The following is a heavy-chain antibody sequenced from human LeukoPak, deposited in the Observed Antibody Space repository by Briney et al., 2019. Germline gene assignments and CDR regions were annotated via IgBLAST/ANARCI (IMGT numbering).Heavy chain of an antibody. Sequence: SETLYLTCTVSGGSISSYYWSWIREPAGKGLEWIGRIYTSGSTNYNPSLKSRVTMSVDTSKNQFSLKLSSVTAADTAVYYCARRHSSGYYFDYWGQGTLVTVSS. V-gene: IGHV4-4*07. D-gene: IGHD3-22*01. CDR1: GGSISSYY. CDR3: ARRHSSGYYFDY. CDR2: IYTSGST. J-gene: IGHJ4*02.